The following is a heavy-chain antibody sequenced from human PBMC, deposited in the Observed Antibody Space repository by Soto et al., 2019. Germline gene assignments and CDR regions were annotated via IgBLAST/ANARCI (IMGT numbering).Heavy chain of an antibody. V-gene: IGHV4-59*08. Sequence: PSETLSLTCTVSGGSISSYYWSWIRQPPGKGLEWIGYIYYSGSTNYNPSLKSRVTISVDTSKNQFSLKLSSVTAADTAVYYCARVSARGGFGFDPWGQGTLVTVSS. CDR2: IYYSGST. CDR3: ARVSARGGFGFDP. D-gene: IGHD6-25*01. J-gene: IGHJ5*02. CDR1: GGSISSYY.